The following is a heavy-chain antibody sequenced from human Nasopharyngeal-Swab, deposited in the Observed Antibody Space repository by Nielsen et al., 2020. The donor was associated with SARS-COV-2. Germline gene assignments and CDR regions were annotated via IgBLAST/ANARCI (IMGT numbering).Heavy chain of an antibody. D-gene: IGHD6-13*01. CDR3: ASVHSSSWYFDY. J-gene: IGHJ4*02. CDR2: IKQDGSEK. Sequence: WIRQPPGKGLEWVANIKQDGSEKYYVDSVKGRSTISRDNAKNSLYLQMNSLRAEDTAVYYCASVHSSSWYFDYWGQGTLVTVSS. V-gene: IGHV3-7*01.